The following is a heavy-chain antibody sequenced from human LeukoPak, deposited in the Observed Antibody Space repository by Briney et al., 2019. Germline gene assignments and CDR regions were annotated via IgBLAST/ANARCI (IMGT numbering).Heavy chain of an antibody. CDR2: FVPEDGET. CDR3: ATKYSSSSPFDY. V-gene: IGHV1-24*01. Sequence: ASVKVSCKVSGYTLTELSMHWVRQAPGKGLEWMGGFVPEDGETIYAQKFQGRVTMTEDTSTDTAYMELSSLRSEDTAVYYCATKYSSSSPFDYWGQGTLVTVSS. CDR1: GYTLTELS. J-gene: IGHJ4*02. D-gene: IGHD6-6*01.